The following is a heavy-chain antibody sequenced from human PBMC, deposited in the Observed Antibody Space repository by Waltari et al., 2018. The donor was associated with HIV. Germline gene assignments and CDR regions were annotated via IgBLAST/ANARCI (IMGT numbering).Heavy chain of an antibody. D-gene: IGHD3-3*01. CDR2: IYYSGSN. V-gene: IGHV4-39*01. Sequence: QLQLQESGPGLVKPSETLSLTCTVTGGSISSSSYYWGWIRQPPGKGLEWIGSIYYSGSNYYNPSLKSRVTISVDTSKNQFSLKLSSVTAADTAVYYCARYDFWSGYPYWYFDLWGRGTLVTVSS. J-gene: IGHJ2*01. CDR1: GGSISSSSYY. CDR3: ARYDFWSGYPYWYFDL.